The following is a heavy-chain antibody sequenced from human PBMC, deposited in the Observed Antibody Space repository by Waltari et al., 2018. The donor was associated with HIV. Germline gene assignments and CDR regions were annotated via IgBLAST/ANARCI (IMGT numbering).Heavy chain of an antibody. V-gene: IGHV3-21*01. CDR3: ASEDFWSGPHN. J-gene: IGHJ4*02. D-gene: IGHD3-3*01. CDR1: AFTFNTFS. Sequence: EVQLVESGGGLVKPGGSLRLPCVVSAFTFNTFSMKWVRQAPGKGLEWVSSISSTSSFIYYADSVKGRFTISRDNGKNSLYLQINNLRVEDTAVYYCASEDFWSGPHNWGQGTLVTVSS. CDR2: ISSTSSFI.